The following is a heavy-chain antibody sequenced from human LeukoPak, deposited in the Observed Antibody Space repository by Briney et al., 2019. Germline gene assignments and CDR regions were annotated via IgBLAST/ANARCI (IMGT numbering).Heavy chain of an antibody. J-gene: IGHJ4*02. D-gene: IGHD1-1*01. Sequence: GGSLRLSCAASVFTFSSYWMTWVRQAPWKGLEWVASISQDENRKNYVDPVKGRFTISRDNARNSLYLQMNSLRAEDTAVYYCVRALGTGSYWGQGTLVSVSS. V-gene: IGHV3-7*01. CDR2: ISQDENRK. CDR1: VFTFSSYW. CDR3: VRALGTGSY.